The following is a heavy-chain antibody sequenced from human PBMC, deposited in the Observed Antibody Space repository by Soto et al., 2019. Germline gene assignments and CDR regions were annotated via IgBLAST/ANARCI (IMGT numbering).Heavy chain of an antibody. CDR1: GYTFTSYG. J-gene: IGHJ4*01. D-gene: IGHD3-10*01. Sequence: QVQLVQSGAEVKKPGASVKVSCKASGYTFTSYGISWVRQAPGQGLEWMGWISAYNGNTNYAQKLQGRITMTTDTSTNTGYLEVRSLGSDETAVYYFAGVLGFGEDPGSLPHDYWGQGTLVTVSS. CDR3: AGVLGFGEDPGSLPHDY. CDR2: ISAYNGNT. V-gene: IGHV1-18*01.